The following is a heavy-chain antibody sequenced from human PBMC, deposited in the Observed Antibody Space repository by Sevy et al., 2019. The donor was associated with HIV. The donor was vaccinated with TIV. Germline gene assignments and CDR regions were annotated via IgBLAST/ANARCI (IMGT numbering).Heavy chain of an antibody. CDR1: GFTFSSYA. CDR3: AGARYDSSGSFDAFDV. D-gene: IGHD3-22*01. CDR2: IFRSGDVT. Sequence: GGSLRLSCTASGFTFSSYAMNWVRQAPGKGLESVSTIFRSGDVTYYADSVKGRFTISRDNSRNTLYLQMNSLRADDTAVYYCAGARYDSSGSFDAFDVWGQGTMVTVSS. J-gene: IGHJ3*01. V-gene: IGHV3-23*01.